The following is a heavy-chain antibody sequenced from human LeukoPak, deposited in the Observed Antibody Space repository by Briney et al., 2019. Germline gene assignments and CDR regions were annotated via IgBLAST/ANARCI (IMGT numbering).Heavy chain of an antibody. CDR3: ARSQLIQLWLRHFDY. Sequence: GASVKVSCKASGGTFSSYAISWVRQAPGQGLEWMGRIIPILGIANYAQKFQGRVTITRDTSASTAYMELSSLRSEDTAVYYCARSQLIQLWLRHFDYWGQGTLVTVSS. CDR2: IIPILGIA. V-gene: IGHV1-69*04. J-gene: IGHJ4*02. CDR1: GGTFSSYA. D-gene: IGHD5-18*01.